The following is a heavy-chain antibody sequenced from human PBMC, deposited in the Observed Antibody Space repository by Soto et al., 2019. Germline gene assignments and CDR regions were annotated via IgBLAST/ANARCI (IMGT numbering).Heavy chain of an antibody. V-gene: IGHV1-8*01. D-gene: IGHD2-2*01. J-gene: IGHJ4*02. CDR1: GYTFTSYD. CDR2: MNPNSGNT. CDR3: ARGCSLVVPAATEYYFYY. Sequence: ASVKVSCKASGYTFTSYDINWVRQATGQGLEWMGWMNPNSGNTGYAQKFQGRVTMTRNTSISTAYMELSSLRSEDTAVYYCARGCSLVVPAATEYYFYYWGQGTLVTVSS.